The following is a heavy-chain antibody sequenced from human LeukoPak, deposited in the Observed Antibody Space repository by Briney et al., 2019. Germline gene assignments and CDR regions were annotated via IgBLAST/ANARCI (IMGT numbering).Heavy chain of an antibody. J-gene: IGHJ4*02. Sequence: GGSLRLSCAASGFTFSSYGMHWVRQAPGKGLEWVAVISYDGSNKYYADSVKGRFTISRDNSKNTLYLQMNSLRAEDTAVYYCARVRSPYGSGSYYTHTHFDYWGQGTLVTVSS. CDR1: GFTFSSYG. D-gene: IGHD3-10*01. V-gene: IGHV3-30*03. CDR2: ISYDGSNK. CDR3: ARVRSPYGSGSYYTHTHFDY.